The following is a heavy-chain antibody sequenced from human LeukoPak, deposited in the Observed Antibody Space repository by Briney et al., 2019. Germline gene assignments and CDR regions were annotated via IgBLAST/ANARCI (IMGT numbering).Heavy chain of an antibody. CDR2: INHSGST. CDR3: ARGANPRYIGYGSGCMDV. V-gene: IGHV4-34*01. Sequence: NPSETLSLTCAVYGGSFSGYYWSWIRQPPGKGLEWIGEINHSGSTNYNPSLKSRVTISVDTSKNQFSLKMSSVTAADTAVYYCARGANPRYIGYGSGCMDVWGQGTTVTVSS. J-gene: IGHJ6*02. CDR1: GGSFSGYY. D-gene: IGHD3-10*01.